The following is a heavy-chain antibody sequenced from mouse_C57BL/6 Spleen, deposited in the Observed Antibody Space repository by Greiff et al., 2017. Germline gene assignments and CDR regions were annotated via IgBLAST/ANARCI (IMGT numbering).Heavy chain of an antibody. D-gene: IGHD2-1*01. CDR1: GYTFTDYE. Sequence: QVHVKQSGAELVRPGASVTLSCKASGYTFTDYEMHWVKQTPVHGLEWIGAIDPETGGTAYNQKFKGKAILTADKSSSTAYMELRSLTSEDSAVYYCTRDGNFDYWGQGTTLTVSS. CDR3: TRDGNFDY. CDR2: IDPETGGT. J-gene: IGHJ2*01. V-gene: IGHV1-15*01.